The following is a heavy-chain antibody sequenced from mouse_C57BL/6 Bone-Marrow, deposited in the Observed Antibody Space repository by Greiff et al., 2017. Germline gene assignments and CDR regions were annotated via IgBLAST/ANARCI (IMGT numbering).Heavy chain of an antibody. Sequence: EVQLQQSGTVLARPGASVTMSCKTSGYTFTSYWMHWVKQRPGQGLEWIGAIYPGNSDTSYKQKFKGKAKLTAVTSASTAYMELSSQTNEDSAVYYCTGRDCYDGNRGYWYFDVWGTGTTVTVSS. V-gene: IGHV1-5*01. CDR3: TGRDCYDGNRGYWYFDV. CDR1: GYTFTSYW. J-gene: IGHJ1*03. D-gene: IGHD1-1*01. CDR2: IYPGNSDT.